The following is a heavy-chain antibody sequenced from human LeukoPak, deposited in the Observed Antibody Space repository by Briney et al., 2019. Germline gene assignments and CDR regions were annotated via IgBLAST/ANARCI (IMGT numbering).Heavy chain of an antibody. D-gene: IGHD6-19*01. Sequence: PSGTLSLTCTVSGGSISSSSYYWGWMRQPPGKGLEWIGSIYYSGSTYYNPSLKSRVTISVDTSKNQFSLKLSSVTAADTAVYYCARDHPLEQWLVRWFDPWGQGTLVTVSS. J-gene: IGHJ5*02. CDR2: IYYSGST. CDR1: GGSISSSSYY. CDR3: ARDHPLEQWLVRWFDP. V-gene: IGHV4-39*07.